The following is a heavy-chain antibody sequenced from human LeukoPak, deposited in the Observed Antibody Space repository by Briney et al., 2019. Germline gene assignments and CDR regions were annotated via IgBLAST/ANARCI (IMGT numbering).Heavy chain of an antibody. CDR3: AKGQWLVRGAAFDI. CDR2: IRWNSGSI. J-gene: IGHJ3*02. Sequence: GGSMRLASAASGFTFDDYAMQWVRQAQGKVLEWVSGIRWNSGSIGYADSVKGRFTISRDNAKNYLYLQMNSLTAEYMALYYCAKGQWLVRGAAFDIWGQGTMVTLSS. D-gene: IGHD6-19*01. V-gene: IGHV3-9*03. CDR1: GFTFDDYA.